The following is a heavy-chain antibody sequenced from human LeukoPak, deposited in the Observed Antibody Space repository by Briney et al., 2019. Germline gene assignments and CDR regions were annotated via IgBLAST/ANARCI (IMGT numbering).Heavy chain of an antibody. CDR1: GGSFSGYY. CDR3: ASSFTYYYDSSGCPFDY. V-gene: IGHV4-34*01. CDR2: INHSGST. J-gene: IGHJ4*02. D-gene: IGHD3-22*01. Sequence: PSETLSLTCAVYGGSFSGYYWSWIRQPPGKGLEWIGEINHSGSTNYNPSLKSRVTISVDTSKNQFSLKLGSVTAADTAVYYCASSFTYYYDSSGCPFDYWGQGTLVTVSS.